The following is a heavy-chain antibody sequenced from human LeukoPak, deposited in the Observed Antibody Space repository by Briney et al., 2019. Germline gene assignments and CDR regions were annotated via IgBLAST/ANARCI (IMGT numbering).Heavy chain of an antibody. Sequence: SVKVSCKASGGTFSSYAISWVRQAPGQGLEWMGRIIPIFGIANYAQKFQGRVTITADRSTSTAYMELSSLRSEDTAVYYCAREAPDCGGDCYSGHFQHWGQGTLVTVSS. J-gene: IGHJ1*01. D-gene: IGHD2-21*02. V-gene: IGHV1-69*04. CDR1: GGTFSSYA. CDR3: AREAPDCGGDCYSGHFQH. CDR2: IIPIFGIA.